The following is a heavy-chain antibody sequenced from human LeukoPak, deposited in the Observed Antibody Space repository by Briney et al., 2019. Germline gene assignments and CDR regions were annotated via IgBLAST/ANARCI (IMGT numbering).Heavy chain of an antibody. CDR3: ARDVVGDLRFIPLDN. CDR2: ISSSSTNI. V-gene: IGHV3-21*06. Sequence: EGSLRLSCADSGFTLSSYNMNWVRQAPGKGLEWVSFISSSSTNIYYADSVKGRFTISRDNAKNSVYLQMNNLRVEDTAVYYCARDVVGDLRFIPLDNWGQGTLVTVSS. CDR1: GFTLSSYN. D-gene: IGHD3-10*01. J-gene: IGHJ4*02.